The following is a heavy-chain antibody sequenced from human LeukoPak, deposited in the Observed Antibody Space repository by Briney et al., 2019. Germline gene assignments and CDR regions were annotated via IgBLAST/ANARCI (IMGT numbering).Heavy chain of an antibody. Sequence: PGGSLRLSCAAYGFTFSSYAMQWVRQAPGRGQGWEAVISYEGSNKYYADSVKGRFTICRDNSKNNGYLQMNSLRAEDTAVYYCATGDKQLVFKRRKGGFDPWGQGTLVTVSS. CDR3: ATGDKQLVFKRRKGGFDP. CDR1: GFTFSSYA. J-gene: IGHJ5*02. D-gene: IGHD6-13*01. V-gene: IGHV3-30*04. CDR2: ISYEGSNK.